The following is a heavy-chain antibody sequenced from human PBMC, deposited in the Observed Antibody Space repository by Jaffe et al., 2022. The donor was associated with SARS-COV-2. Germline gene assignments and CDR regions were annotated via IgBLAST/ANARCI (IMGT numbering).Heavy chain of an antibody. J-gene: IGHJ3*02. CDR2: ISYDGSNK. CDR3: ARDGSYTAHDAFDI. CDR1: GFTFSSYA. V-gene: IGHV3-30-3*01. D-gene: IGHD1-26*01. Sequence: QVQLVESGGGVVQPGRSLRLSCAASGFTFSSYAMHWVRQAPGKGLEWVAVISYDGSNKYYADSVKGRFTISRDNSKNTLYLQMNSLRAEDTAVYYCARDGSYTAHDAFDIWGQGTMVTVSS.